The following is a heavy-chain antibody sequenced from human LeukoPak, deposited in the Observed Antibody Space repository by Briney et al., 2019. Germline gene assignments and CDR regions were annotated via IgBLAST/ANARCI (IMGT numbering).Heavy chain of an antibody. V-gene: IGHV7-4-1*02. CDR2: INTNTGNP. J-gene: IGHJ4*02. D-gene: IGHD3-22*01. Sequence: ASVTVSCKASGYTFTSYAMNCVRQAPGQGLEWMGWINTNTGNPTYAQGFTGRFVFPLDTSVSTAYLQISSLKAEDTAVYYCAREGYYDSSGYYYPDYWGQGTLVTVSS. CDR3: AREGYYDSSGYYYPDY. CDR1: GYTFTSYA.